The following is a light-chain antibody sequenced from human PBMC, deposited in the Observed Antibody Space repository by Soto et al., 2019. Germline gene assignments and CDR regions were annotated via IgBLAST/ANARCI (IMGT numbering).Light chain of an antibody. V-gene: IGKV3D-20*02. CDR2: GAS. J-gene: IGKJ3*01. Sequence: NVLMQSPGTLSLSPGVSATLSCRASQSLSGNYLAWYQQKPGQATRLLIYGASNRATGIPARFSGSGSGTDFTLTISSLEPEEFAVYYCEERSDWPFTVGPGTKVDIK. CDR1: QSLSGNY. CDR3: EERSDWPFT.